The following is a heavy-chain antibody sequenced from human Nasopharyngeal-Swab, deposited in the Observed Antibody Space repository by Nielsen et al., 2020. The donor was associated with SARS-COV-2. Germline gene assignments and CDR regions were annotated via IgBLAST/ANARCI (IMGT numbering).Heavy chain of an antibody. CDR1: GFTFSNAW. V-gene: IGHV3-15*05. D-gene: IGHD5-12*01. Sequence: GGSLRLSCAASGFTFSNAWMSWVRQAPGKGLEWVGRIKSKTDGGTTYYADSVKGRFTISRDNSKNTVNLQMNSLRVEDTAIYYCAKDRDSGDDSDDYYHYYGMDVWGQGTTVTVFS. CDR3: AKDRDSGDDSDDYYHYYGMDV. CDR2: IKSKTDGGTT. J-gene: IGHJ6*02.